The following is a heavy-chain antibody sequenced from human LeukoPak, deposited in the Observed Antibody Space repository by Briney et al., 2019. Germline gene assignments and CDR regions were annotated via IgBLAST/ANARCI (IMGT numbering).Heavy chain of an antibody. J-gene: IGHJ6*02. CDR1: GFTVSSNY. V-gene: IGHV3-66*01. CDR3: ARDLYDFWSGYGMDV. Sequence: PGGSLRLSCAASGFTVSSNYMSWVRQAPGKGLEWVSVIYSGGSTYYADSVKGRFTISRDNSKNTLYLQMNSLRAEDTAVYYCARDLYDFWSGYGMDVWGQGTTVTVSS. CDR2: IYSGGST. D-gene: IGHD3-3*01.